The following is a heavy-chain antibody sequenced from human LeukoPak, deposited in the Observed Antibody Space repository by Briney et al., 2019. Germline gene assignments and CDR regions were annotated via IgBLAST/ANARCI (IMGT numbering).Heavy chain of an antibody. CDR3: ARVPLRYVDWLSDVYFDY. J-gene: IGHJ4*02. V-gene: IGHV3-11*01. CDR1: GFTFSDYY. Sequence: GGSLRLSCAASGFTFSDYYMSWIRQAPGKGLEWVSYISSSGSTVYYADSVKGRFTISRDNAKNSLYLQMNSLRAEDTAVDYCARVPLRYVDWLSDVYFDYWGQGTLVTVSS. CDR2: ISSSGSTV. D-gene: IGHD3-9*01.